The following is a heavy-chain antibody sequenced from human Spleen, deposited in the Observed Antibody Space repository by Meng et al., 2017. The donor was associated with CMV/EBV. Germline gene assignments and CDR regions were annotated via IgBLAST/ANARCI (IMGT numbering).Heavy chain of an antibody. CDR1: GYPVPDYS. V-gene: IGHV1-2*02. Sequence: SCTASGYPVPDYSMHWARQAPGQGLEWMGWINPNSGGTNCAQKFQGRVTMTRDTSITTAYMELTRLRSDDTAVYYCAKNSSSQPIDYWGQGTLVTVSS. CDR2: INPNSGGT. D-gene: IGHD6-6*01. J-gene: IGHJ4*02. CDR3: AKNSSSQPIDY.